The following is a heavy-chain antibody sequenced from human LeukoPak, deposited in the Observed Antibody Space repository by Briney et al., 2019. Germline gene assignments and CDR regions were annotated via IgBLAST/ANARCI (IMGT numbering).Heavy chain of an antibody. D-gene: IGHD5/OR15-5a*01. Sequence: VASVKVSCKASGYHFTVYHVHWVRQAPGQGLEWMGRISTDSGDADIAQKFQGRVTMTRDTSISTAYMELSRLTSDDSAVYYCAGPGSTVKGRIDPWGQGTSVTVSS. CDR1: GYHFTVYH. CDR2: ISTDSGDA. V-gene: IGHV1-2*02. J-gene: IGHJ5*02. CDR3: AGPGSTVKGRIDP.